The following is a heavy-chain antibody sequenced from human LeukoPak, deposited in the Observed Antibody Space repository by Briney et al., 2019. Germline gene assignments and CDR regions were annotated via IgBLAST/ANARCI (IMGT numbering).Heavy chain of an antibody. D-gene: IGHD6-13*01. CDR1: GITFSSYS. Sequence: PGGSLRLSCAASGITFSSYSMAWVRQPPGKGLEWGSGISGSGGSTDYADSVKGRFTISRDNYKNTLYLQMNSLRAEDTAVYYCAKGIAAAGTKSNFDYWRPGTLVTVSS. V-gene: IGHV3-23*01. J-gene: IGHJ4*02. CDR3: AKGIAAAGTKSNFDY. CDR2: ISGSGGST.